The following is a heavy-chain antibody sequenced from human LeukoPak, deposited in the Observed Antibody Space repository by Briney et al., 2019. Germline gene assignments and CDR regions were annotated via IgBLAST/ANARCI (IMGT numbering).Heavy chain of an antibody. Sequence: ASVKVSCKASGYTFTGYYMHWVRQAPGQGLERMGQINPNSGGTNYAQKFQGRVTMTRDTSISTAYMELSRLRSDDTAVYYCARAITEYSSSSGSWGQGTLVTVSS. V-gene: IGHV1-2*06. J-gene: IGHJ5*02. CDR3: ARAITEYSSSSGS. CDR2: INPNSGGT. CDR1: GYTFTGYY. D-gene: IGHD6-6*01.